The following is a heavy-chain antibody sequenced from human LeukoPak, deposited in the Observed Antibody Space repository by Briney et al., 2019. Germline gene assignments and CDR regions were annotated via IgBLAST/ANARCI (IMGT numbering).Heavy chain of an antibody. CDR1: GFTFSGSA. D-gene: IGHD6-13*01. Sequence: AGGSLRLSCAASGFTFSGSAMHWVRQASGKGLEWVGRIRSKANSYATAYAASVKGRFTISRDDSKNTAYLQMNSLKTEDTAVYYCTRPAAAGQYAFDIWGQGTMVTVSS. CDR2: IRSKANSYAT. CDR3: TRPAAAGQYAFDI. V-gene: IGHV3-73*01. J-gene: IGHJ3*02.